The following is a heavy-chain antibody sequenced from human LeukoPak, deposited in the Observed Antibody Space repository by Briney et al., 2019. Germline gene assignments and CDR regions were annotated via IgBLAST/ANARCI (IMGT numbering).Heavy chain of an antibody. Sequence: GGSLRLSCAASGFTFSSYAMSWVRQAPGKGLEWVSAISGSGGSTYYADSVKGRFTISRDNSKNTLHLQMNSLRAEDTAVYYCAKDNSLVVVIAIHFDCWGQGTLVTVSS. D-gene: IGHD2-21*01. CDR1: GFTFSSYA. CDR2: ISGSGGST. V-gene: IGHV3-23*01. J-gene: IGHJ4*02. CDR3: AKDNSLVVVIAIHFDC.